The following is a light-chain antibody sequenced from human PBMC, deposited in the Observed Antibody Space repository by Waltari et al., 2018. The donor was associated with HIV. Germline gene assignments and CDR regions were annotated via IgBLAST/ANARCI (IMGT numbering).Light chain of an antibody. Sequence: SYVLTQPPTLAVAPGQTARIPCGGINLGSKSVHWSQQKPGQAPVMVIYDDRGRASHVPGRISGSKSGNTATLTISNVEAGDESDFHCQVWDASSGHVVFGGGTKLTV. CDR3: QVWDASSGHVV. V-gene: IGLV3-21*02. CDR1: NLGSKS. CDR2: DDR. J-gene: IGLJ2*01.